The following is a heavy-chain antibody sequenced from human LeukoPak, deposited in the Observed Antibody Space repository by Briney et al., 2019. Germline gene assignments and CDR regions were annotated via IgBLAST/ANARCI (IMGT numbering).Heavy chain of an antibody. D-gene: IGHD6-19*01. CDR1: GFTVSSNY. CDR2: IYSGGST. CDR3: AKDVRGSGWKYDAFDI. V-gene: IGHV3-53*01. J-gene: IGHJ3*02. Sequence: GGSLRLSCAASGFTVSSNYMSWVRQAPGKGLEWVSVIYSGGSTYYAASVKGRFTISRDNSKNTLYLQMNSLRAEDTAVYYCAKDVRGSGWKYDAFDIWGQRTMVTVSS.